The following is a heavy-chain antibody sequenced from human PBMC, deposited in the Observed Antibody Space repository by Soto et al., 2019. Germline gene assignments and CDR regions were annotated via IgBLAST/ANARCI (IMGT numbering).Heavy chain of an antibody. CDR3: ARVMRLAQDSDGMDV. CDR1: GYTYTSYD. J-gene: IGHJ6*02. CDR2: MNPNSGNT. Sequence: ASVKVSCKASGYTYTSYDINWVRQATGQGLEWMGWMNPNSGNTGYAQKFQGRVTMTRNTSISTAYMELSSLRSEDTAVYYCARVMRLAQDSDGMDVWGQGTTVTVSS. V-gene: IGHV1-8*01. D-gene: IGHD3-16*01.